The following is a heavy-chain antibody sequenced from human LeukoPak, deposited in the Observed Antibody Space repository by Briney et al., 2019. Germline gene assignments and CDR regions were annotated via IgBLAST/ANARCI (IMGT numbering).Heavy chain of an antibody. CDR3: ARDSPYSGNYSPIDY. CDR1: GFIFSDYY. Sequence: GGSLRLSCAASGFIFSDYYMSWIRQAPGKGLEWVSYISSSGSTMYYTDSVKGRFTISRDNAKDSLYLQMNSLRAEDTAVYYCARDSPYSGNYSPIDYWGQGTLVTVSS. V-gene: IGHV3-11*04. CDR2: ISSSGSTM. J-gene: IGHJ4*02. D-gene: IGHD1-26*01.